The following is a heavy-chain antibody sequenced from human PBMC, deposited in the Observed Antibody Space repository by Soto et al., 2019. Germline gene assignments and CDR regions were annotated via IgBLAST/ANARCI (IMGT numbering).Heavy chain of an antibody. CDR3: ASWIFRHSSSWYRDQYYGMDV. CDR1: GGTFSSYA. J-gene: IGHJ6*02. Sequence: SVKVSCKASGGTFSSYAISWVRQAPGQGLEWMGGIIPIFGTANYAQKFQGRVTITADESTSTAYMELSSLRSEDTAVYYCASWIFRHSSSWYRDQYYGMDVWGQGTTVTVSS. D-gene: IGHD6-13*01. V-gene: IGHV1-69*13. CDR2: IIPIFGTA.